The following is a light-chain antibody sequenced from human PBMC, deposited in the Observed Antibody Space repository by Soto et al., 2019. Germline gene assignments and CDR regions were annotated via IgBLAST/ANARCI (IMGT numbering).Light chain of an antibody. J-gene: IGKJ4*01. CDR3: QQRSNCPRLT. V-gene: IGKV3-11*01. CDR1: QSVSSY. Sequence: EIVVTQSPATLSLSPGERATLSCRASQSVSSYLASYQQKPGQAPRLLIYDASNRSTGIPARFSGSGSGTDFTLTISSLEPEDFAVYYCQQRSNCPRLTFCGGTKVEIK. CDR2: DAS.